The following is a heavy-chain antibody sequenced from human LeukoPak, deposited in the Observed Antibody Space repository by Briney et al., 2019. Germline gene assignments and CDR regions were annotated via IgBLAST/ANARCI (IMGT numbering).Heavy chain of an antibody. CDR1: GFTFSSYA. D-gene: IGHD3-3*01. V-gene: IGHV3-23*01. CDR3: ARSYDFWSGYYHMDV. Sequence: PGESLRLSCAASGFTFSSYAMSWVRQAPGKGLEWVSAISGSGGSTYYADSVKGRFTISRDNSKNTLYLQMNSLRAEDTAVYYCARSYDFWSGYYHMDVWGQGTTVTVSS. CDR2: ISGSGGST. J-gene: IGHJ6*02.